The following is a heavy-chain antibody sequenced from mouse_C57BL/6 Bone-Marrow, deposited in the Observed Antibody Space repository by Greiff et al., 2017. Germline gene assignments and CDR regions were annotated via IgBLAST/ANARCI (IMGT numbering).Heavy chain of an antibody. Sequence: EVNVVESGGGLGRPGGSLKFSCAASGSIFRGNAMPWVRQTPEKGLEGVATIINGGSYPYYPDNVKGRFTISRDNAKNNLYLQMSHLKSEDTAMYYCARDRGMVTYWYFDVWGTGTTVTVSS. CDR1: GSIFRGNA. J-gene: IGHJ1*03. CDR2: IINGGSYP. D-gene: IGHD2-2*01. CDR3: ARDRGMVTYWYFDV. V-gene: IGHV5-4*01.